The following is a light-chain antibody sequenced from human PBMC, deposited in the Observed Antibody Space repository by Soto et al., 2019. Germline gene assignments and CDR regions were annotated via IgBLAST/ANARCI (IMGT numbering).Light chain of an antibody. CDR1: QSISSN. CDR3: QMYNNWVGT. J-gene: IGKJ4*01. CDR2: GAA. Sequence: EIVMTQSPAILSVSPGERATLSCRANQSISSNLAWYQQKPGQAPRLLIYGAATRATGIPARFSGSGPGTDFTLTINSLQSEDFAVHYCQMYNNWVGTFGGGTKVDSK. V-gene: IGKV3-15*01.